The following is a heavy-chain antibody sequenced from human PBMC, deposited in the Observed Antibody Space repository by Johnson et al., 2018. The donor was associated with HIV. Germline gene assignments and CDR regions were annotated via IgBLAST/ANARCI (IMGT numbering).Heavy chain of an antibody. CDR3: AREWDPRTPDAFDI. CDR1: GFTFSSYA. J-gene: IGHJ3*02. CDR2: ISYDGSNK. D-gene: IGHD1-26*01. V-gene: IGHV3-30*04. Sequence: QVQLVESGGGVVQPGRSLRLSCAASGFTFSSYAMHWVRQAPGKGLEWVAAISYDGSNKDYADSVKGRFTISRDNSKNTLYLQMNSLRAEDTAVYYCAREWDPRTPDAFDIWGQGTMVTVSA.